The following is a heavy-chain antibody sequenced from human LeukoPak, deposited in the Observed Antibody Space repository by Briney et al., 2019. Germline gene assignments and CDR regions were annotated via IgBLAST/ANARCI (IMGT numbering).Heavy chain of an antibody. CDR3: ARQPDDFSGWNNGQDLFDY. J-gene: IGHJ4*02. Sequence: GGSLRLSCAASGFTFSSYVMSWVRQAPGKGLEWVSGISGKGGSTYYANSVKGRFTISRDNSKNTLYLQMNSLRAEDTAVHYCARQPDDFSGWNNGQDLFDYWGQGTLVTV. V-gene: IGHV3-23*01. CDR1: GFTFSSYV. D-gene: IGHD6-19*01. CDR2: ISGKGGST.